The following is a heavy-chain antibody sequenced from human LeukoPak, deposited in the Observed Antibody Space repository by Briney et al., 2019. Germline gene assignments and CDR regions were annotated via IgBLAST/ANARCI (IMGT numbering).Heavy chain of an antibody. V-gene: IGHV3-33*01. CDR3: ARVRGYQLPVDY. CDR2: IWYDGSNK. J-gene: IGHJ4*02. Sequence: GGSLRLSCAASGFTFSSYGMRWVRQAPGKGLEWVAVIWYDGSNKYYADSVKGRFTISRDNSKNTLYLQMNSLRAEDTAVYYCARVRGYQLPVDYWGQGTLVTVSS. CDR1: GFTFSSYG. D-gene: IGHD2-2*01.